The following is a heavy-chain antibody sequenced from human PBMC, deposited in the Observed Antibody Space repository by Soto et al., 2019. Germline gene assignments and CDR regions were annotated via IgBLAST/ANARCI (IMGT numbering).Heavy chain of an antibody. Sequence: EVQLVESGGGLVKPGGSLRLSCAASGFTFSSYTMSWVHQAPGKGLEWVSSITTGSSYIYYADSLKGRFTISRDNAKNSLYLQMNSLRAEDTAVYYCARDREAGSYSDYWGQGTLVTVSS. V-gene: IGHV3-21*01. CDR1: GFTFSSYT. J-gene: IGHJ4*02. CDR2: ITTGSSYI. D-gene: IGHD1-26*01. CDR3: ARDREAGSYSDY.